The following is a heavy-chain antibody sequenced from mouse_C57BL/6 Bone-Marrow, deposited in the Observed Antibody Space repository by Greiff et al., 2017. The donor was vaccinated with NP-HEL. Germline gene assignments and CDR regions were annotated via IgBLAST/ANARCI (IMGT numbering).Heavy chain of an antibody. J-gene: IGHJ2*01. CDR1: GFTFSSYG. D-gene: IGHD1-1*01. Sequence: EVMLVESGGDLVKPGGSLKLSCAASGFTFSSYGMSWVRQTPDKRLEWVATISSGGSYTYYPDSVKGRFTISRDNAKNTLYLQMSSLKSEDTAMYYCARLGNYYGSSLYYCDYWGQGTTLTVSS. V-gene: IGHV5-6*01. CDR2: ISSGGSYT. CDR3: ARLGNYYGSSLYYCDY.